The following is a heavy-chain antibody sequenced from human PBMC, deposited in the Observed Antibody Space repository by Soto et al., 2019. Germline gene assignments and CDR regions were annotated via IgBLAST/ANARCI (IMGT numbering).Heavy chain of an antibody. V-gene: IGHV3-7*01. CDR3: SKSLDY. CDR1: GFTFNSNW. CDR2: INQDGSEK. Sequence: PGGSLRLSCAASGFTFNSNWMDWVRQAPGKGLEWVANINQDGSEKNYVDSVKGRFTISRDNAKNSLYLQMSSLTAEDSALYYCSKSLDYWGQGDLVTVSS. J-gene: IGHJ4*02.